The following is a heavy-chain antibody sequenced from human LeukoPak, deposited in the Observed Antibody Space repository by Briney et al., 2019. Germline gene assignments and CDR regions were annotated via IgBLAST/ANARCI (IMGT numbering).Heavy chain of an antibody. Sequence: SETLSLTCTVSGVSISSGSYYWSWIRQPAGKGLEWVGRIYKSGNTNYNPSLKSRVTISEDTSRNQFSLKLTSVTAADTAVYFCASSLYRGAADAFDIWGQGTMVTVSS. CDR1: GVSISSGSYY. CDR2: IYKSGNT. J-gene: IGHJ3*02. D-gene: IGHD3-10*01. CDR3: ASSLYRGAADAFDI. V-gene: IGHV4-61*02.